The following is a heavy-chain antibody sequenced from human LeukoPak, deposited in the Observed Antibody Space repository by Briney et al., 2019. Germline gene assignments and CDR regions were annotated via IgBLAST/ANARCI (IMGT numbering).Heavy chain of an antibody. CDR3: AKQLGYCSDGSCYFPY. CDR1: GFTFSSSA. Sequence: GGSLRLSCEASGFTFSSSAMSWVRQAPGKGLEWVSAISNNGGYTYYADSVQGRFTISRDNSKSTLCLQMNSLRAEDTAVYYCAKQLGYCSDGSCYFPYWGQGTLVTVSS. V-gene: IGHV3-23*01. J-gene: IGHJ4*02. CDR2: ISNNGGYT. D-gene: IGHD2-15*01.